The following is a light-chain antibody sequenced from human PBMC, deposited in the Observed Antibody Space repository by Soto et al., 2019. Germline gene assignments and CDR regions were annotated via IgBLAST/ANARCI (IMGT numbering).Light chain of an antibody. V-gene: IGLV2-14*01. CDR2: EVS. CDR3: SSYSISTAYL. J-gene: IGLJ1*01. Sequence: QSVLTQPASVSGSPGQSITISCTGTSSDGGGYDYVSWYQLHPGKAPKLMVFEVSNRPSGVSYRFSGSKSGNTASLTISGPQAEDEADYFCSSYSISTAYLFGTGTKATVL. CDR1: SSDGGGYDY.